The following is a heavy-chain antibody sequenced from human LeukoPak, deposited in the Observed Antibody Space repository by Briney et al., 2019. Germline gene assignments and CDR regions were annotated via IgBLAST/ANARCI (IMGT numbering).Heavy chain of an antibody. D-gene: IGHD2-21*02. Sequence: GESLKISCKGSGYSFTSYWIGWVRQAPAKGLEWVSVIYGVGSTYYADSVRGRFTISRDTSKNTLYLQMNSLRVEDTAVYYCAGSLAYCGGDCRLGDYWGQGTLVTVSS. J-gene: IGHJ4*02. CDR1: GYSFTSYW. CDR2: IYGVGST. CDR3: AGSLAYCGGDCRLGDY. V-gene: IGHV3-66*01.